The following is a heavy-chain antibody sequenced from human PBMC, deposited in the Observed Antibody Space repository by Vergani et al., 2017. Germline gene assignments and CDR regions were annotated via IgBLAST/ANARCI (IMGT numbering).Heavy chain of an antibody. J-gene: IGHJ4*02. D-gene: IGHD2-15*01. Sequence: QVQLQESGPGLVKTSETLSLTCTVSGDSVISTDYHWGWIRQPPGKGLEWIGRMDYSGSTSYNPSLESRISIAFETPKNQFSLRLTSVTAADTAVYYCASKRGACRAAYCHSYDFWGPGTLVGVSS. CDR3: ASKRGACRAAYCHSYDF. CDR2: MDYSGST. CDR1: GDSVISTDYH. V-gene: IGHV4-39*01.